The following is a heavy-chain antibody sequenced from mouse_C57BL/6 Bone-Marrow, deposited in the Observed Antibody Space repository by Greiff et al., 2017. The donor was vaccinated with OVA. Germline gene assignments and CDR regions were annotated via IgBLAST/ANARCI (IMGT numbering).Heavy chain of an antibody. V-gene: IGHV1-81*01. CDR3: ARRGLRLCAMDY. CDR1: GYTFTSYG. D-gene: IGHD2-2*01. Sequence: QVQLQQSGAELVRPGASVKLSCKASGYTFTSYGISWVKQRTGQGLEWIGEIYPRSGNTYYNEKFKGKATLTADKSSSTAYMELRSLTSEDSAVYFCARRGLRLCAMDYGGQGTAVTVTS. CDR2: IYPRSGNT. J-gene: IGHJ4*01.